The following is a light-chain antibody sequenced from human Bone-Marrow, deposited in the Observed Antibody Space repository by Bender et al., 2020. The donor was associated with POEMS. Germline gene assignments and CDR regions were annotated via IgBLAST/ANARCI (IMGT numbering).Light chain of an antibody. Sequence: QSVLTQTPSASGTPGQTVTISCSGSSSNLGRHTATWYQHIPGAAPKLLIYSNDQRPSGVPDRFSGSKSGTSASLTISGLQSEDEADYYCAPWDDDLNGPIFGGGTKLTVL. CDR3: APWDDDLNGPI. CDR2: SND. V-gene: IGLV1-44*01. J-gene: IGLJ2*01. CDR1: SSNLGRHT.